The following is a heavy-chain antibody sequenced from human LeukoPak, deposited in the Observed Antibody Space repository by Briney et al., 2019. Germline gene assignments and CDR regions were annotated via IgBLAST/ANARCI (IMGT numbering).Heavy chain of an antibody. CDR2: INPSGGST. D-gene: IGHD6-13*01. J-gene: IGHJ4*02. CDR1: GYTFTSYY. Sequence: ASVKVSCKASGYTFTSYYMHWVRQAPGQGLEWMGIINPSGGSTSYAQKFQGRVTMTRDTSTSTVYMELSSLRSEDTAVYYCARDRDRYSSSWYVGYYFDYWAQGTLVTVSS. V-gene: IGHV1-46*01. CDR3: ARDRDRYSSSWYVGYYFDY.